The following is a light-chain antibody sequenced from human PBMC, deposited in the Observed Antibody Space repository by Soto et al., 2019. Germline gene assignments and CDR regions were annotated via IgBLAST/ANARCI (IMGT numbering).Light chain of an antibody. V-gene: IGKV3-20*01. CDR2: GPS. CDR1: QSISSSY. CDR3: QQYDSSPRT. Sequence: EIVLTHSPGPLSLSPGERATLSCRASQSISSSYLAWYQQKPGQAPRLLIYGPSSRATGIPDRFSGSGSGTDFTLTINRLEPEDFAVYYCQQYDSSPRTFGQGTKVDIK. J-gene: IGKJ1*01.